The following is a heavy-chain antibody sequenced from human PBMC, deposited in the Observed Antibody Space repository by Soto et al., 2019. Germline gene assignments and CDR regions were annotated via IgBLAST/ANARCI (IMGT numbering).Heavy chain of an antibody. CDR1: GFTFSSYS. Sequence: EVQLVESGGGLVQPGGSLRLSCAASGFTFSSYSMNWVRQAPGKGLEWVSYISSSSSTIYYADSVKGRFTISRDNAKNSPYLQMHSLRAEDTAVYYCAGEADYLNWFDPWGQGTLVTVSS. J-gene: IGHJ5*02. CDR3: AGEADYLNWFDP. CDR2: ISSSSSTI. D-gene: IGHD4-17*01. V-gene: IGHV3-48*01.